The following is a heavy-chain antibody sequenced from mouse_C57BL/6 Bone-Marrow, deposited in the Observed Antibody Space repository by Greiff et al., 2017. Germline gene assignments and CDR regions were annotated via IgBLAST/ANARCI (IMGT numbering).Heavy chain of an antibody. Sequence: EVQLVESGPGLVKPSQSLSLTCSVTGYSITSGYYWNWIRQLPGNKLEWMGYISYDGSNNYNPSLKNRISITRDTSKNQIFLKLNSVTTEDTATYCCEVRQLRIRMFAYWGQGTLVTVSA. CDR2: ISYDGSN. V-gene: IGHV3-6*01. CDR1: GYSITSGYY. CDR3: EVRQLRIRMFAY. J-gene: IGHJ3*01. D-gene: IGHD3-2*02.